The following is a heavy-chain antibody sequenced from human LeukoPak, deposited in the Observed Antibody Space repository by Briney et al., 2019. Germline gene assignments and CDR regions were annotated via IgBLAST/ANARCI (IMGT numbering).Heavy chain of an antibody. Sequence: ASVKVSCKASGYTFTSYYMHWVRQAPGQGLEWMGIINPSGDSTSYAQKFQGRVTMTSDTSTSTVYMELSSLRSEDTAVYYCARGCSGGSCYGPVDYWGQGTLVTVSS. V-gene: IGHV1-46*01. D-gene: IGHD2-15*01. J-gene: IGHJ4*02. CDR3: ARGCSGGSCYGPVDY. CDR2: INPSGDST. CDR1: GYTFTSYY.